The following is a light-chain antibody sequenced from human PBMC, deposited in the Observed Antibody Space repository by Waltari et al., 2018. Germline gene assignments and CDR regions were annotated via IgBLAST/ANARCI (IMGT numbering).Light chain of an antibody. Sequence: VHMTQFPSTLSSSLGDRVTITCRASQDIMTWLAWYQQKPGKAPKLLIYKASSLESGVPSRFSGSGSGTEFTLTISSLQPDDFATYYCQQYNSYSTTFGGGTKVEVK. CDR3: QQYNSYSTT. V-gene: IGKV1-5*03. J-gene: IGKJ4*01. CDR2: KAS. CDR1: QDIMTW.